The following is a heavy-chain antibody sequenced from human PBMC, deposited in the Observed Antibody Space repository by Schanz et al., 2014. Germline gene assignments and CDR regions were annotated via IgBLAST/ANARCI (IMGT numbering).Heavy chain of an antibody. CDR3: RLWFGELYYGMDV. Sequence: EVQLVESGGGLVKPGGSLRLSCAASGFSFSGYGMHWVRQAPGKGLEWVSAISGSGGSTYYADSVKGRFTISRDNSKNTLYLQMNSLRAEDTAVYYCRLWFGELYYGMDVWGQGTTVTVSS. CDR1: GFSFSGYG. D-gene: IGHD3-10*01. V-gene: IGHV3-23*04. J-gene: IGHJ6*02. CDR2: ISGSGGST.